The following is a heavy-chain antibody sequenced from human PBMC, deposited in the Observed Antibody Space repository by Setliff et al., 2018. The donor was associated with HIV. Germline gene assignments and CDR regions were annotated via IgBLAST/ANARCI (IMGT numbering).Heavy chain of an antibody. D-gene: IGHD3-22*01. Sequence: SETLSLTCTVSGGSISNSRYYWSWIRQPPGKGLEWIGSTYYSGSTYYNPSLKSRVTISVDTSKNQFSHKLSSVTAADAAVYYCASQVYYYDSSGYLREDGFDPWGQGTLVTVSS. CDR2: TYYSGST. V-gene: IGHV4-39*01. CDR3: ASQVYYYDSSGYLREDGFDP. J-gene: IGHJ5*02. CDR1: GGSISNSRYY.